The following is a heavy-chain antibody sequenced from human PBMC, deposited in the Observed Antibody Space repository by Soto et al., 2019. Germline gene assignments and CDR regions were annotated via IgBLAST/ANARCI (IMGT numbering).Heavy chain of an antibody. CDR3: ARIQEGYCSGGSCYSFDWFAP. V-gene: IGHV2-26*01. J-gene: IGHJ5*02. Sequence: QVTLKESGPVLVKPTETLTLTCTVSGFSLSNARMGVSWIRQPPGKALEWLADIFSTDEKSYSTSHKRRLTIAKDTSTSQVVLTMTIMEPVATATYYCARIQEGYCSGGSCYSFDWFAPWGRGTLVSVSS. D-gene: IGHD2-15*01. CDR1: GFSLSNARMG. CDR2: IFSTDEK.